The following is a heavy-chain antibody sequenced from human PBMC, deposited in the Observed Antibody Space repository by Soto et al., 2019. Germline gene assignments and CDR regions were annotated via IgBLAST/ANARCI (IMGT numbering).Heavy chain of an antibody. V-gene: IGHV4-59*01. CDR1: GGSISSYY. CDR3: ARAGGMTTVKIDY. Sequence: PSETLSLTCTVSGGSISSYYWSWSRLPPGKGLEWIGYIYYSGSTNYNPSLKSRVTISVDTSKNQFSLKLSSVTAADTAVYYCARAGGMTTVKIDYWGQGTLVPVSS. J-gene: IGHJ4*02. CDR2: IYYSGST. D-gene: IGHD4-17*01.